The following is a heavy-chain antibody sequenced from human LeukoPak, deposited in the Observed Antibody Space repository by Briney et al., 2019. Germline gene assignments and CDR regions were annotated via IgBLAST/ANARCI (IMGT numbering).Heavy chain of an antibody. J-gene: IGHJ4*02. D-gene: IGHD2-21*01. CDR2: ISSSGSTI. CDR1: GFTFTDFY. Sequence: KSGGSLRLSCAASGFTFTDFYMNWVRQAPGKGLEWVSYISSSGSTIYYADSVKGRFTISRDNAKNSLYLQMNSLRAEDTAVYYCAKVPAGNEVSWGQGTLVTVSS. V-gene: IGHV3-11*04. CDR3: AKVPAGNEVS.